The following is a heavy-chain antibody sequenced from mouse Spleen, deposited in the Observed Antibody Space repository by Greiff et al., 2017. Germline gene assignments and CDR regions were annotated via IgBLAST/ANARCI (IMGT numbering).Heavy chain of an antibody. CDR1: GYAFTNYL. CDR2: INPGSGGT. D-gene: IGHD3-1*01. J-gene: IGHJ2*01. CDR3: ARSRSSGLDY. V-gene: IGHV1-54*01. Sequence: QVQLQQPGAELVRPGTSVKVSCKASGYAFTNYLIEWVKQRPGQGLEWIGVINPGSGGTNYNEKFKGKATLTADKSSSTAYMQLSSLTSEDSAVYFCARSRSSGLDYWGQGTTLTVSS.